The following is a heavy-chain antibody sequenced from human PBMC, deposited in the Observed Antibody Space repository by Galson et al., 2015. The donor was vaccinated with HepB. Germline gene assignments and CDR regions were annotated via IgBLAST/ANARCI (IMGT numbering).Heavy chain of an antibody. CDR1: GYTFINYA. D-gene: IGHD2-8*02. J-gene: IGHJ6*03. CDR2: IDAGNGNT. V-gene: IGHV1-3*01. CDR3: ARGASSPLLAYYYYMDV. Sequence: SVKVSCKASGYTFINYAIHWVRQAPGQRLDWMGWIDAGNGNTKYSQHFQGRVTITRDTSASTAYMEVSSLRSEDTAVYYCARGASSPLLAYYYYMDVWGDGTIVTVSS.